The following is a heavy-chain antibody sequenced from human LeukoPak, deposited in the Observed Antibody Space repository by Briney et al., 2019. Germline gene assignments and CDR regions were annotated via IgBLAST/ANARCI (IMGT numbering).Heavy chain of an antibody. CDR2: IYPGDSDT. V-gene: IGHV5-51*01. D-gene: IGHD2-2*01. CDR3: ATSGYCSSTSCDAFDI. CDR1: GYSFTSYW. J-gene: IGHJ3*02. Sequence: GASLKISCKGSGYSFTSYWIGWGRPMPGKGLEWMGIIYPGDSDTRYSPSFQGQVTISADKSISTAYLRWSSLKASDTAMYYCATSGYCSSTSCDAFDIWGQGTMVTVSS.